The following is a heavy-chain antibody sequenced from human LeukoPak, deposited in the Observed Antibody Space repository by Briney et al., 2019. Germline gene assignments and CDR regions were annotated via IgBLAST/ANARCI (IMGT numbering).Heavy chain of an antibody. D-gene: IGHD3-10*01. CDR2: IYYSGST. Sequence: SETLSLTCTVSGGSISSSSYYWGWIRQPPGKGLEWIGSIYYSGSTYYNPSLKSRVTISVDTSKNQFSLKLSSVPAADTAVYYCARRGIVLLKNWFDPWGQGTLVTVSS. V-gene: IGHV4-39*01. CDR3: ARRGIVLLKNWFDP. J-gene: IGHJ5*02. CDR1: GGSISSSSYY.